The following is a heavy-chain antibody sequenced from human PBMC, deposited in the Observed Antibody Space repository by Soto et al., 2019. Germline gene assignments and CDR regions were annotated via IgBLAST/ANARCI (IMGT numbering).Heavy chain of an antibody. CDR2: IKQDGSAT. CDR1: GFPFSSYW. Sequence: EVQLVESGGGLVQPGGSLRLSCATSGFPFSSYWMSWVRQAPGKGLEWVANIKQDGSATYHVDSVKGRFTISRDNAKTSLYLQMNGLRAEDTAVYYCARESYSSGWYDHWGQGPLVIVSS. D-gene: IGHD6-19*01. V-gene: IGHV3-7*01. J-gene: IGHJ5*02. CDR3: ARESYSSGWYDH.